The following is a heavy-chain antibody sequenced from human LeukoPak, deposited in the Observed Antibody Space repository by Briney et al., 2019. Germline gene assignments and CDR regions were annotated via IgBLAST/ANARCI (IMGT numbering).Heavy chain of an antibody. Sequence: GGSLRLTCAVSGFTFSHYWVTWVRQTPGKGLEFLANINQDGSVKNYVGSVKGRFTISGDNAKNSLYLQMSSLRVNDTAIYYCAREPGFSSFDYWGQGTLVTVSS. V-gene: IGHV3-7*01. CDR1: GFTFSHYW. D-gene: IGHD3-3*02. CDR2: INQDGSVK. CDR3: AREPGFSSFDY. J-gene: IGHJ4*02.